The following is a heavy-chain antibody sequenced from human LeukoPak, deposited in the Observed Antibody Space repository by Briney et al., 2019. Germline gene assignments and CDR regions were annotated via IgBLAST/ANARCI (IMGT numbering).Heavy chain of an antibody. CDR2: ISWNSGKI. CDR3: AKDIGDYRAFDM. CDR1: GFTFDDYA. V-gene: IGHV3-9*03. D-gene: IGHD4-17*01. J-gene: IGHJ3*02. Sequence: GGSLRLSCAASGFTFDDYAMHWVRQAPGKGLEWVSGISWNSGKIAYADSVKGRFTISRDNAKSSLYLQMNSLRAEDMASYYCAKDIGDYRAFDMWGQGTMVTVSS.